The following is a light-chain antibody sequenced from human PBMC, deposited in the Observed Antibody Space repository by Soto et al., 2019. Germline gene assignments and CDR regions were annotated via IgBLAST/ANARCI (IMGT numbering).Light chain of an antibody. J-gene: IGLJ1*01. CDR3: SSYTNSITYV. CDR1: SSDVGSYNR. CDR2: EVS. Sequence: QSALTQPPSVSGSPGQSVTISCTGTSSDVGSYNRVSWYQQPPGTAPKLMIYEVSNRPSGVPDRFSGSKSGNTASLTISGLQAEDEADYYCSSYTNSITYVFGTGTQLTVL. V-gene: IGLV2-18*02.